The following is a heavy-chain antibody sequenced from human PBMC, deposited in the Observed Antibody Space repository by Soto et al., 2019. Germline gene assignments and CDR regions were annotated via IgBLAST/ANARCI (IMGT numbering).Heavy chain of an antibody. CDR2: INDSGST. CDR3: ARRVRGVNDAFDI. V-gene: IGHV4-34*01. J-gene: IGHJ3*02. CDR1: GGSFSNYY. Sequence: SETLSLTCAVYGGSFSNYYWSWIRQAPGKGLEWIGEINDSGSTNYNPSLKSRVTISVDTSKNQFSLKLSSVTAADTAVYYCARRVRGVNDAFDIWGQGTMVTVS. D-gene: IGHD3-10*01.